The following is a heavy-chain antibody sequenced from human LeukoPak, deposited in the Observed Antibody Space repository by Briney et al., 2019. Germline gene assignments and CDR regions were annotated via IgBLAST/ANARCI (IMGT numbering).Heavy chain of an antibody. V-gene: IGHV1-46*01. CDR3: ARAAYYYDSSGYDYYYYYYMDV. D-gene: IGHD3-22*01. Sequence: GASVKVSCKASGYTFTSYYMHWVRQPPGQGLEWMGIINPSGGSTSYAQKFQGRVTMTRDTSISTAYMELSRLRSDDTAVYYCARAAYYYDSSGYDYYYYYYMDVWGKGTTVTVSS. CDR1: GYTFTSYY. J-gene: IGHJ6*03. CDR2: INPSGGST.